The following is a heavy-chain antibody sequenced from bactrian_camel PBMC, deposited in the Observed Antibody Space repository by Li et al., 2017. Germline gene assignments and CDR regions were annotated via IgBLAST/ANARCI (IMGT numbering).Heavy chain of an antibody. CDR1: GFAFDGSD. J-gene: IGHJ4*01. V-gene: IGHV3S55*01. CDR2: IGADGET. CDR3: AAEGLTVVAGGMGCY. D-gene: IGHD6*01. Sequence: HVQLVESGGGSVQTGGSLRLACTASGFAFDGSDMGWYRQAPGNECELVSTIGADGETYYADSMKGRITISRDSAKNTVYLQMNSLKPEDTAVYYCAAEGLTVVAGGMGCYWTQGTQVTVS.